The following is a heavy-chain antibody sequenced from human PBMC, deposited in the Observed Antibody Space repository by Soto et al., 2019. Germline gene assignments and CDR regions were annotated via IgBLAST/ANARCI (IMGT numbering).Heavy chain of an antibody. V-gene: IGHV4-59*01. CDR1: GTSISSYY. D-gene: IGHD2-8*01. CDR2: IHYSGTT. J-gene: IGHJ4*02. Sequence: SETLSLTCTVSGTSISSYYWSWIRQPPGKGLEWIANIHYSGTTNYNPSLASRVTLSVDTSKNQFSLKMTSVTAADRAMYFCARYNSYAIDYWGRGTLVTVSS. CDR3: ARYNSYAIDY.